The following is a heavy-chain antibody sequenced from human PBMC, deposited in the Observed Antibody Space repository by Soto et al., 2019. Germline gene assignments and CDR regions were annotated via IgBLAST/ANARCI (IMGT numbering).Heavy chain of an antibody. V-gene: IGHV4-4*02. Sequence: SETLSLTCAVSGGSISSSNWWSWVRQPPGKGLEWIGEIYHSGSTNYNPSLKSRVTISVDKSKNQFSLKLSSVTAADTAVYYCAKAPPWGDFWSAYPAFFYHCMDGRDQETTLTVSS. CDR3: AKAPPWGDFWSAYPAFFYHCMDG. CDR2: IYHSGST. D-gene: IGHD3-3*01. J-gene: IGHJ6*02. CDR1: GGSISSSNW.